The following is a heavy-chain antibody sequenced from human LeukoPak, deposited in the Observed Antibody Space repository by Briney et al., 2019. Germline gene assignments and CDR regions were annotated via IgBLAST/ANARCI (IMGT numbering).Heavy chain of an antibody. CDR3: AKGRRGVRGATDY. V-gene: IGHV3-9*01. Sequence: PGGSLRLSCAASGFTFDDYAMHWVRQAPGKGLEWVSGISWNSGSIGYADPVKGRFTISRDNAKNSLYLQMNSLRAEDTALYYCAKGRRGVRGATDYWGQGTLVTVSS. J-gene: IGHJ4*02. CDR1: GFTFDDYA. D-gene: IGHD3-10*01. CDR2: ISWNSGSI.